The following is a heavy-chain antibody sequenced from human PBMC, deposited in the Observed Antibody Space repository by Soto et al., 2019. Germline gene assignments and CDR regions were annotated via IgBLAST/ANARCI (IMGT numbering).Heavy chain of an antibody. CDR1: GYTFSNYY. V-gene: IGHV1-46*03. Sequence: QVQLVQSGAEVKKPGASVKVSCKASGYTFSNYYMHWVRQAPGQGLEWMGLINPSGGTTRYAQKFQGRVTMTRDTSTSTVYVDLSSLGSEDTAVYYCARQNCSSTSCPLIDYWGQGTLVNVSS. D-gene: IGHD2-2*01. CDR2: INPSGGTT. J-gene: IGHJ4*02. CDR3: ARQNCSSTSCPLIDY.